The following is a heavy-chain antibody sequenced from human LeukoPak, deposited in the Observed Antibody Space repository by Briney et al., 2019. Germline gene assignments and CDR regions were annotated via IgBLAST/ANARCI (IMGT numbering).Heavy chain of an antibody. V-gene: IGHV1-18*01. CDR2: ISAYNGNT. CDR3: ARDRGIVVENWFDP. Sequence: GASVKVPCKASAYTFTSYGIGWVRQAPGQGLEWMGWISAYNGNTNYAQKLQGRVTMTTDTSTSTAYMELRSLRSDDTAVYYCARDRGIVVENWFDPWGQGTLVTVSS. D-gene: IGHD3-22*01. CDR1: AYTFTSYG. J-gene: IGHJ5*02.